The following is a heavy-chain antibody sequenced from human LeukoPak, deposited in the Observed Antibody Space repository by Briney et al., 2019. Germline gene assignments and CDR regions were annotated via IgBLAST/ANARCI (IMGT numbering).Heavy chain of an antibody. V-gene: IGHV1-69*05. CDR3: AIAHNYYGSGSYYYYYYMDV. D-gene: IGHD3-10*01. CDR1: GGTFSSYA. CDR2: IIPIFGTA. J-gene: IGHJ6*03. Sequence: SVKVSCKASGGTFSSYAISWVRQAPGQGLEWMGGIIPIFGTANYAQKFQGRVTITTDESTSTAYMELSSLRSEDTAVYYCAIAHNYYGSGSYYYYYYMDVWGKGTTVTVSS.